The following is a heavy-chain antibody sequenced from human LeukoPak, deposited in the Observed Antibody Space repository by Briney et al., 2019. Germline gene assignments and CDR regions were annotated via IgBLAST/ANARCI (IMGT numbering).Heavy chain of an antibody. CDR3: GRHECSGGSCSFDP. D-gene: IGHD2-15*01. J-gene: IGHJ5*02. Sequence: SETLSLTCTVSGGSISNYYWSWIRQPPGKGLEWIGYIYYSGSANYNPSLKSRVTISVDTSKNQFSLKLTSVTAADTAVYYCGRHECSGGSCSFDPWGLGTLVTVSS. V-gene: IGHV4-59*08. CDR1: GGSISNYY. CDR2: IYYSGSA.